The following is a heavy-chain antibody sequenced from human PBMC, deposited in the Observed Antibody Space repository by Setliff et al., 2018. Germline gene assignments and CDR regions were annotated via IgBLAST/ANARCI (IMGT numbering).Heavy chain of an antibody. J-gene: IGHJ4*02. CDR3: AKSGYDSSGYLYYLDY. D-gene: IGHD3-22*01. V-gene: IGHV3-23*01. CDR1: GFTFGDYA. Sequence: GGSLRLSCPTSGFTFGDYAMTWVRQAPGKGLEWVSSLSGSGGSTFYADSVQGRFTISRDNSKNTLYLQINSLRAEDTALYYCAKSGYDSSGYLYYLDYWGQGTLVTVSS. CDR2: LSGSGGST.